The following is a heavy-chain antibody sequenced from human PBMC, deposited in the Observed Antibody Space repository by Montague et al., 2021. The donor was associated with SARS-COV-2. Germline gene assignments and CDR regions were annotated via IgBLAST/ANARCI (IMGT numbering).Heavy chain of an antibody. D-gene: IGHD3-3*01. CDR2: FYYTGST. Sequence: ETLSLTCAVSDDSITSSTYYWAWIRQPPGKGLEWIGSFYYTGSTYYNPSLKSRVNMSVDTSKKHFSLNLNAVTAADTAVYYCARRRSGFFNPLDYWGQGTLVTVSS. CDR3: ARRRSGFFNPLDY. J-gene: IGHJ4*02. V-gene: IGHV4-39*02. CDR1: DDSITSSTYY.